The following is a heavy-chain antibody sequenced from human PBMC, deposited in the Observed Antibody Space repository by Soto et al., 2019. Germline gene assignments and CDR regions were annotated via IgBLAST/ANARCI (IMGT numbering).Heavy chain of an antibody. J-gene: IGHJ5*02. CDR3: ARCSVAGTGGNWFDP. CDR1: GGSISSSSYY. V-gene: IGHV4-39*01. D-gene: IGHD6-19*01. CDR2: IYYSGST. Sequence: SETLSLTCTVSGGSISSSSYYWGWIRQSPGKGLEWIGSIYYSGSTYYNPSLKSRVTISVDTSKNQFSLKLSSVTAADTAVYYCARCSVAGTGGNWFDPWGQGTLVTVSS.